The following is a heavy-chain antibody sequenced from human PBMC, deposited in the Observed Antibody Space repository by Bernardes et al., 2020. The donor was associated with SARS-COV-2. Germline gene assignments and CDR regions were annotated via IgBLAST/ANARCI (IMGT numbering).Heavy chain of an antibody. J-gene: IGHJ5*02. Sequence: SESLSLTCTVSGGSISSYYWSWIRQPPGKGLEWIGYIYYSGSTNYNPSLKSRVTISVDTSKNQFSLKLSSVTAADTAVYYCARVPPLNDYGIAAVGWFDPWGQGTLVTVSS. CDR2: IYYSGST. CDR3: ARVPPLNDYGIAAVGWFDP. CDR1: GGSISSYY. V-gene: IGHV4-59*01. D-gene: IGHD6-13*01.